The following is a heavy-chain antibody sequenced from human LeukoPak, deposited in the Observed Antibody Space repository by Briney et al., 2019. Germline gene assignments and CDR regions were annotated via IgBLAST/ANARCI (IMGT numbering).Heavy chain of an antibody. CDR1: GYTFTSYG. V-gene: IGHV1-18*01. CDR2: ISAYNGNT. Sequence: ASVKVSCKASGYTFTSYGISWVRQAPGQGIEWMGWISAYNGNTNYAQKLQGRVTMTTDTSTSTAYMELRSLRSDDTAVYYCARGCSSTSCFDYYYYGMDVWGQGTTVTVSS. D-gene: IGHD2-2*01. J-gene: IGHJ6*02. CDR3: ARGCSSTSCFDYYYYGMDV.